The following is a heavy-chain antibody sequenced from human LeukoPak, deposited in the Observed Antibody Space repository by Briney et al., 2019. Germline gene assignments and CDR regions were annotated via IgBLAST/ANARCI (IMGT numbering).Heavy chain of an antibody. CDR3: ARAYRSSWYANWFDP. CDR1: GGSFSGYY. CDR2: INHSGST. D-gene: IGHD6-13*01. Sequence: SETLSLTCAVYGGSFSGYYWSWIRQPPGKGLEWIGEINHSGSTNYNPSLKSRVTISADTSKNQFSLKLSSVTAADTAVYFCARAYRSSWYANWFDPWGQGTPVTVSS. V-gene: IGHV4-34*01. J-gene: IGHJ5*02.